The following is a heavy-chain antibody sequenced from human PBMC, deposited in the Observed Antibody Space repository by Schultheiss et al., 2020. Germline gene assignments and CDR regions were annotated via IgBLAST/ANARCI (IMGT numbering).Heavy chain of an antibody. CDR3: ARARVLRFLEWLQPFDY. Sequence: GGSLRLSCAASGFTFSSYAMSWVRQAPGKGLEWVSYISSSGSTIYYADSVKGRFTISRDNAKNSLYLQMNSLRAEDTAVYYCARARVLRFLEWLQPFDYWGQGTLVTVSS. D-gene: IGHD3-3*01. CDR1: GFTFSSYA. V-gene: IGHV3-48*03. CDR2: ISSSGSTI. J-gene: IGHJ4*02.